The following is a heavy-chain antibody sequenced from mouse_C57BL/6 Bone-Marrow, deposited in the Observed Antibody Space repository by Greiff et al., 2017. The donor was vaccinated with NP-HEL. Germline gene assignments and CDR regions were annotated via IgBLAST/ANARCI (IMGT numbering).Heavy chain of an antibody. CDR3: ARWYGNYLLDYFDD. D-gene: IGHD2-10*02. V-gene: IGHV1-9*01. Sequence: QVQLQQSGAELMKPGASVKLSCKATGYTFTGYWIGWVKQRPGHGLEWIGEILPGSGSTNYNEKFKGKATFTADTSSNTAYMQLSSLTTEDSAIYYCARWYGNYLLDYFDDWGQGTTLTVSS. CDR2: ILPGSGST. CDR1: GYTFTGYW. J-gene: IGHJ2*01.